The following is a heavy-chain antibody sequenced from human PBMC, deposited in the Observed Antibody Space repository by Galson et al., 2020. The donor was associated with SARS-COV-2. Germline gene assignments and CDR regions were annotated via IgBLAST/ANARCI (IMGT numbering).Heavy chain of an antibody. CDR2: TYYSGST. V-gene: IGHV4-31*03. D-gene: IGHD2-15*01. CDR3: ARSYCSVGSCHYAFDL. Sequence: SETLSLTCTVSGGSISTGGYYWSWIRQHPGKGLEWIGYTYYSGSTYYNPSLKSRVTISVDTSKNQFSLNLTSVTAADTALYYCARSYCSVGSCHYAFDLWGQGTMVPVSS. CDR1: GGSISTGGYY. J-gene: IGHJ3*01.